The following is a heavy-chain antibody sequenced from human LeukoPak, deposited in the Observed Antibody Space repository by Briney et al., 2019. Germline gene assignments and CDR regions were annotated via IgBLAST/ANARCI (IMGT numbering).Heavy chain of an antibody. CDR1: GGSITSYY. V-gene: IGHV4-59*12. J-gene: IGHJ4*02. CDR2: IYYSGST. Sequence: SETLSLTCTVSGGSITSYYWSWIRQPPGRGLEYIGYIYYSGSTNYNPSLKSRVTISVDKSKNQFSLKLSSVTAADTAVYYCAFRLDYGDYGLYWGQGTLVTVSS. D-gene: IGHD4-17*01. CDR3: AFRLDYGDYGLY.